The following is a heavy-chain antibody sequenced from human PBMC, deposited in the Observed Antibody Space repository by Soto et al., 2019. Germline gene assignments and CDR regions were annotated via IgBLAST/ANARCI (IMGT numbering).Heavy chain of an antibody. J-gene: IGHJ3*02. CDR2: INAGNGNT. CDR1: GYTFTSYA. CDR3: ARGEKVLLFGELRDAFDI. V-gene: IGHV1-3*01. D-gene: IGHD3-10*01. Sequence: QVQLVQSGAEVKKPGASVKVSCKASGYTFTSYAMHWVRQAPGQRLEWMGWINAGNGNTKYSRKFQGRVTITRDTSASTAYRELSSLRSEDTAVYYCARGEKVLLFGELRDAFDIRGQGTMVTVSS.